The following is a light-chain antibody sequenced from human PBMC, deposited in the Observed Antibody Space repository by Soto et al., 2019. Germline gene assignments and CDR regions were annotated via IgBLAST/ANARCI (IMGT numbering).Light chain of an antibody. CDR2: EVS. Sequence: QSALTQPASVSGSPGQSITISCTGVSSDVGGYNYVSWYQHHPGKAPKLMIYEVSKRPSGVPDRFSGSKSGSTASLTVSGLQAEDEADYYCSSHAGSINVVFGGGTKLTVL. J-gene: IGLJ3*02. CDR3: SSHAGSINVV. V-gene: IGLV2-8*01. CDR1: SSDVGGYNY.